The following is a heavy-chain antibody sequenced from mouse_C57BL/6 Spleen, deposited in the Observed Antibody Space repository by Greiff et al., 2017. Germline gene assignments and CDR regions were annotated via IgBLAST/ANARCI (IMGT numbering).Heavy chain of an antibody. J-gene: IGHJ4*01. CDR2: IWSGGST. CDR3: ARTTVVADYYAMDY. CDR1: GFSLTSYG. Sequence: QVQLKESGPGLVQPSQSLSITCTVSGFSLTSYGVHWVRQSPGKGLEWLGVIWSGGSTDYNAAFISRLSISKDNSKSQVFFKMNSLQADDTAIYYCARTTVVADYYAMDYWGQGTSVTVSS. V-gene: IGHV2-2*01. D-gene: IGHD1-1*01.